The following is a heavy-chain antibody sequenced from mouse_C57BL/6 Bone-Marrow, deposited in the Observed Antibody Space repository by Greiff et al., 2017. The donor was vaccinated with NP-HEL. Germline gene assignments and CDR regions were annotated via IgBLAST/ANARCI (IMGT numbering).Heavy chain of an antibody. CDR3: ARSGDDGYPWYFDV. D-gene: IGHD2-3*01. CDR2: INPNNGGT. V-gene: IGHV1-18*01. J-gene: IGHJ1*03. Sequence: EVQLQQSGPELVKPGASVKIPCKASGYTFTDYNMDWVKQSHGKSLEWIGDINPNNGGTIYNQKFKGKATLTVDKSSSTAYMELRSLTSEDTAVYYCARSGDDGYPWYFDVWGTGTTVTVSS. CDR1: GYTFTDYN.